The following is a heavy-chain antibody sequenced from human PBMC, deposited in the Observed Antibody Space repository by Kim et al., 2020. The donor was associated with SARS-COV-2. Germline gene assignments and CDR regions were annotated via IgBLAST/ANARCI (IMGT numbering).Heavy chain of an antibody. CDR2: IRSKTNSYAT. D-gene: IGHD6-19*01. V-gene: IGHV3-73*01. CDR1: GFTFSGSA. J-gene: IGHJ4*02. Sequence: GGSLRLSCATSGFTFSGSAMHWVRQASGKGLEWVGRIRSKTNSYATTYAASIKGRFTISRDDSKNTTYLQMNSLKPEDTAFYYCTRPISSGWFLDWGQGTLVTVSS. CDR3: TRPISSGWFLD.